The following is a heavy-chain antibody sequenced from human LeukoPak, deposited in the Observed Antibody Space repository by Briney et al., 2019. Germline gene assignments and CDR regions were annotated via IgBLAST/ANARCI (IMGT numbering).Heavy chain of an antibody. CDR2: VYYTGTT. D-gene: IGHD4-23*01. J-gene: IGHJ5*02. V-gene: IGHV4-59*12. Sequence: SETLSLTCTVSGGSTSSYYWSWIRQPPGKGLEWIGYVYYTGTTNYNPSLRSRVSISIDTSKNQFSLRLTSVTAADTAVYYCARLDDSGGNWLDPWGQGTLVTVSS. CDR1: GGSTSSYY. CDR3: ARLDDSGGNWLDP.